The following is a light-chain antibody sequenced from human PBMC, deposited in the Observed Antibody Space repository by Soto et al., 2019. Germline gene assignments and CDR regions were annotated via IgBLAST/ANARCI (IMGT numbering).Light chain of an antibody. V-gene: IGLV2-14*03. J-gene: IGLJ1*01. CDR2: AVS. Sequence: SALTQPASGSGSPGQSITISCSGTSSDSGSYNHVASYQQLPGKSHKLMIYAVSDRPPGVSDRFSGSKSGITASLNISGLQTEDEADYYCISYTDRQSYLFGTGTKVTAL. CDR1: SSDSGSYNH. CDR3: ISYTDRQSYL.